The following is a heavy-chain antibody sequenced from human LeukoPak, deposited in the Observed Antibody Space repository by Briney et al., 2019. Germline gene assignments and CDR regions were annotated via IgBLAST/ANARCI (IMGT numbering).Heavy chain of an antibody. J-gene: IGHJ4*02. V-gene: IGHV3-53*01. CDR1: GFIVSSNY. CDR3: ARVRGYGDYPDY. Sequence: GGSLRLSCAASGFIVSSNYMSWVRQAPGKGLEWVSVIYSGGSTYYADSVKGRFTISRDNSKNTLYLQMNSLRAEDTAVYYCARVRGYGDYPDYWGQGILVTVSS. CDR2: IYSGGST. D-gene: IGHD4-17*01.